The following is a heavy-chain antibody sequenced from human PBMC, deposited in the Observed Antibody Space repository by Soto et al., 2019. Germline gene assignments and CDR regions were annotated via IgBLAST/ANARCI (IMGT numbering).Heavy chain of an antibody. J-gene: IGHJ5*02. CDR1: GGSFSGYY. CDR2: IHHSGST. V-gene: IGHV4-34*01. Sequence: PSETLSLTCAVYGGSFSGYYWSWIRQPPGKGLEWIGEIHHSGSTNYNPSLKSRVTISVDTSKNQFSLKLTSVTAADTAVYYCARDPAPWGQGTLVTVS. CDR3: ARDPAP.